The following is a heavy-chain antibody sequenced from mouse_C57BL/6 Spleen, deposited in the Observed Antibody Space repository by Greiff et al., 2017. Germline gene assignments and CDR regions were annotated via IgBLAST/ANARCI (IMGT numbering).Heavy chain of an antibody. Sequence: VKLQESEAELVKPGASVKISCKVSGYTFTDHTIHWMKQRPEQGLEWIGYIYPRDGSTKYNEKFKGKATLTADKSSSTAYMQLNSLTSEDSAVYFCASVGYYGSPNDWAMDYWGQGTSVTVSS. CDR1: GYTFTDHT. V-gene: IGHV1-78*01. J-gene: IGHJ4*01. CDR2: IYPRDGST. D-gene: IGHD1-1*01. CDR3: ASVGYYGSPNDWAMDY.